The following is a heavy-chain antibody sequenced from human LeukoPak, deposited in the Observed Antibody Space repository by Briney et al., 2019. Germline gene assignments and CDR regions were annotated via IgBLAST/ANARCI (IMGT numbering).Heavy chain of an antibody. J-gene: IGHJ4*02. D-gene: IGHD1-1*01. Sequence: PGGSLRLSCAASGFTFSSYWMSWVRQAPGKGLEWVANIKQDGSEKYYVDSVKGRFTISRDNSKNTLYLQMNSLRAEDTAVYYCAKHTAGTKALDYWGQGTLVTVSS. CDR2: IKQDGSEK. V-gene: IGHV3-7*03. CDR3: AKHTAGTKALDY. CDR1: GFTFSSYW.